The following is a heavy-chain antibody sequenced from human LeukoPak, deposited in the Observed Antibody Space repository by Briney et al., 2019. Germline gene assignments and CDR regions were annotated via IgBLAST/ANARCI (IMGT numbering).Heavy chain of an antibody. CDR3: ANERGYSYGFYY. CDR1: GFTFRSFG. J-gene: IGHJ4*02. CDR2: IRYDGSNK. D-gene: IGHD5-18*01. V-gene: IGHV3-30*02. Sequence: GGSLRLSCAASGFTFRSFGMHWVRQTPGKGLEWVAFIRYDGSNKYYADSVKGRFTISRDNSKNTLYLQMNSLRAEDTAVYYCANERGYSYGFYYWGQGTLVTVPS.